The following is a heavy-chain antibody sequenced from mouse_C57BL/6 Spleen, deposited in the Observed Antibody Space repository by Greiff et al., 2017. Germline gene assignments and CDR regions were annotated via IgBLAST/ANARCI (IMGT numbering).Heavy chain of an antibody. CDR1: GFTFSDYG. V-gene: IGHV5-17*01. CDR2: ISSGSSTI. D-gene: IGHD1-3*01. CDR3: AKWRGTWSNAMDY. J-gene: IGHJ4*01. Sequence: EVNVVESGGGLVKPGGSLKLSCAASGFTFSDYGMHWVRQAPEKGLEWVAYISSGSSTIYYADTVKGRFTISRDNAKNTLFLQMTSLRSEDTAMYYCAKWRGTWSNAMDYWGQGTSVTVSS.